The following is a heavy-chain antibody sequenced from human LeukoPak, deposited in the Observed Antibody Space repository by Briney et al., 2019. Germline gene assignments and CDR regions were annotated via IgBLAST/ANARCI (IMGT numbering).Heavy chain of an antibody. V-gene: IGHV3-23*01. D-gene: IGHD5-24*01. CDR1: GFTFSGSA. CDR2: LTDSGGTT. CDR3: AKKRDAFDI. Sequence: GGSLRLSCAASGFTFSGSAMHWVRQASGKRPEWVSSLTDSGGTTYYVDSVKGRFTISRDNSKNTLYLHMNSLRAEDTAMYYCAKKRDAFDIWGQGTVVAVSS. J-gene: IGHJ3*02.